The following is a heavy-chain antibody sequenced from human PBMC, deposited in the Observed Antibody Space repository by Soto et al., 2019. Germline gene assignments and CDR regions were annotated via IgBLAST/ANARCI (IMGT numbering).Heavy chain of an antibody. J-gene: IGHJ6*02. CDR3: ARHFYCSSTSCYGSYYYGMDA. V-gene: IGHV5-51*01. CDR2: IYPGDSDT. D-gene: IGHD2-2*01. Sequence: SGRASCWGFPINLVGGVGQMDDKRIERVWIIYPGDSDTRYSPSFQGQVTISADKSISTAYLQWSSLKAPDTAMYYCARHFYCSSTSCYGSYYYGMDAWGQGITVTVSS. CDR1: CWGFPINL.